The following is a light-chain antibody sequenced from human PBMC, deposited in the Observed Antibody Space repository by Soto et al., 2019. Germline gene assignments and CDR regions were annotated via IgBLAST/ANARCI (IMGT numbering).Light chain of an antibody. CDR2: AAS. Sequence: DIQMTQCPSSLSAVLGDRVTITCRASRSVSTNLNWYQQKPGKAPKVLIYAASSLQRGVPSRFSGSGFGTDFTLTISSLEPEDFATYYCQQSYSTRWTFGQGTKVDIK. J-gene: IGKJ1*01. V-gene: IGKV1-39*01. CDR1: RSVSTN. CDR3: QQSYSTRWT.